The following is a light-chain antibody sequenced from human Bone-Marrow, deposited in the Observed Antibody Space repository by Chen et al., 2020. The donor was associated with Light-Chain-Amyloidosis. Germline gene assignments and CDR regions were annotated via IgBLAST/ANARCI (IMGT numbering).Light chain of an antibody. CDR3: QQYGTSPLT. Sequence: EIVLPQSPGTLSLSPGEGANLSCRASQTISSDYLTWYQQKFGQAPRLLIYGSASRATGIPDRFTGSGSGTDFTLTINRLKPEDFAMCYCQQYGTSPLTFGGGIKVEIK. J-gene: IGKJ4*01. V-gene: IGKV3-20*01. CDR2: GSA. CDR1: QTISSDY.